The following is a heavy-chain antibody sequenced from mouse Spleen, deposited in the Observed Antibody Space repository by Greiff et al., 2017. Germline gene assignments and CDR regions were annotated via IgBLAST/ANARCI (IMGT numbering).Heavy chain of an antibody. D-gene: IGHD2-10*02. Sequence: QVQLQQSGAELVKPGASVKISCKASGYAFSSYWMNWVKQRPGKGLEWIGQIYPGDGDTNYNGKFKGKATLTADKSSSTAYMQLSSLTSEDSAVYFCARGKGYGNYDWYFDVWGTGTTVTVSS. V-gene: IGHV1-80*01. J-gene: IGHJ1*03. CDR3: ARGKGYGNYDWYFDV. CDR1: GYAFSSYW. CDR2: IYPGDGDT.